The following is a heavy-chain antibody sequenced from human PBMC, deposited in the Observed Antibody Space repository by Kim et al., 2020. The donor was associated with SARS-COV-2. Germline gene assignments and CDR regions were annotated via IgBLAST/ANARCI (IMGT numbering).Heavy chain of an antibody. V-gene: IGHV4-34*01. CDR2: INHSGST. Sequence: SETLSLTCAVYGGSFSGYYWSWIRQPPGKGLEWIGEINHSGSTNYNPSLKSRVTISVDTSKNQFSLKLSSVTAADTAVYYCASSHPIAAAVPRGNWFDPWGQGTLVTVSS. CDR1: GGSFSGYY. CDR3: ASSHPIAAAVPRGNWFDP. D-gene: IGHD6-13*01. J-gene: IGHJ5*02.